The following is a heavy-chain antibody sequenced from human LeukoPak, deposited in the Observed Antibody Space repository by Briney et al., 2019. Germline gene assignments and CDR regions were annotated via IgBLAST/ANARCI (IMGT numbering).Heavy chain of an antibody. J-gene: IGHJ4*02. CDR2: ISGSGDNT. Sequence: GGSLRLSCAASGFSFSSYAMSWVRQAPGKGLEWVSSISGSGDNTYYAESVKGRFTISRDNSKNTLFLQMNSLRAEDTAVFYCAKRSGYTTGWFFDFWGLGTLVTVSS. CDR1: GFSFSSYA. D-gene: IGHD6-19*01. V-gene: IGHV3-23*01. CDR3: AKRSGYTTGWFFDF.